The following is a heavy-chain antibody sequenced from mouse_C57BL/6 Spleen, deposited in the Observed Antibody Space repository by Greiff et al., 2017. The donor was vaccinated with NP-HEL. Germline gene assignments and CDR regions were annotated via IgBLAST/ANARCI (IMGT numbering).Heavy chain of an antibody. CDR2: IRSKSNNYAT. CDR1: GFSFNTYA. V-gene: IGHV10-1*01. J-gene: IGHJ3*01. CDR3: VRPYGNDFAY. Sequence: EVKLVESGGGLVQPKGSLKLSCAASGFSFNTYAMNWVRQAPGKGLEWVARIRSKSNNYATYYADSVKDRFTISRDDSESMLYLQMNNLKTEDTAMYYCVRPYGNDFAYWGQGTLVTVSA. D-gene: IGHD2-1*01.